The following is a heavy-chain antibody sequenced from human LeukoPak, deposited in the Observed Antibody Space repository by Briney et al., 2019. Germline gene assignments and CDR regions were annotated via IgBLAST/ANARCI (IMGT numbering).Heavy chain of an antibody. D-gene: IGHD3-22*01. CDR3: ARVSSYYYDSSGYYYFDY. CDR1: GGSISGGY. CDR2: VYTSGST. J-gene: IGHJ4*02. Sequence: SETLSLTCTVSGGSISGGYWSWIRQPPGRGLEWIGYVYTSGSTNYNPSLKSRVTISVDTSKNQFSLKLSSVTAADTAVYYCARVSSYYYDSSGYYYFDYWGQGTLVTVSS. V-gene: IGHV4-4*09.